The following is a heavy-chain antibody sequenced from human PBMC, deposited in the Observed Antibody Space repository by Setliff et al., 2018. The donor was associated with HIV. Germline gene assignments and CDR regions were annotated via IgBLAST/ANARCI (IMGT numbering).Heavy chain of an antibody. Sequence: PGGSLRLSCAASGFTVSSNYMSWVRQAPGKGLEWVSVIYSDGRTYYADSVKGLFTISRDNSKNMMHLQMNGLRPEGTAVYYCAKGVKWLDPWGQGTLVTVSS. CDR2: IYSDGRT. CDR1: GFTVSSNY. D-gene: IGHD3-16*01. CDR3: AKGVKWLDP. V-gene: IGHV3-53*01. J-gene: IGHJ5*02.